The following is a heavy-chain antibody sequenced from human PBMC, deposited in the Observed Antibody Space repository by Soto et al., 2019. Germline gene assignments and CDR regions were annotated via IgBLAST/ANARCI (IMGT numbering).Heavy chain of an antibody. J-gene: IGHJ4*02. CDR3: ATCTYGDYFPLDY. CDR1: GGSISSYY. V-gene: IGHV4-59*12. D-gene: IGHD4-17*01. CDR2: IYYSGST. Sequence: PSETLSLTCTVSGGSISSYYWSWIRQPPGKGLEWIGYIYYSGSTNYNPSLKSRVTISVDRSKNQFSLKLSSVTAADTAVYYCATCTYGDYFPLDYWGQGTLVTVSS.